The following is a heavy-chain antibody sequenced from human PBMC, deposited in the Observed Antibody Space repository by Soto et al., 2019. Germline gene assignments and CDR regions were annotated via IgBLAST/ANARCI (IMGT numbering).Heavy chain of an antibody. D-gene: IGHD3-3*01. J-gene: IGHJ4*02. CDR3: ARHARHMEWLQPFDY. Sequence: QVQLVQSGAEVKEPGSSVKVSCTASGGTVSNYPISWVRQAPGQGLEWMGGIIPMFGTPNYALKFQGRVTITADESTSTAYMELSSLRYDYTAVYYCARHARHMEWLQPFDYWGQGALVTVSS. CDR2: IIPMFGTP. V-gene: IGHV1-69*01. CDR1: GGTVSNYP.